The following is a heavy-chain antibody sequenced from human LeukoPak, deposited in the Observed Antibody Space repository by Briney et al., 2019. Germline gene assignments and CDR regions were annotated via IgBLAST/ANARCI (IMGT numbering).Heavy chain of an antibody. Sequence: GGSLRLSCAAPGFTFSSYAVAWVRQAPGKGLEWVSAISGSGAYTYYADSVKGRFAISRDSSKNTLYLQMNSLRAEDTAIYYCAKDIGPDYGDYLDYWGQGTLVTVSS. CDR1: GFTFSSYA. CDR2: ISGSGAYT. D-gene: IGHD4-17*01. J-gene: IGHJ4*02. CDR3: AKDIGPDYGDYLDY. V-gene: IGHV3-23*01.